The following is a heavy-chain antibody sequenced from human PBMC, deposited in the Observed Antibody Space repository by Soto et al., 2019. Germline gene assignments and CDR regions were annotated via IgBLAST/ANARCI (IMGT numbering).Heavy chain of an antibody. D-gene: IGHD6-6*01. Sequence: EVQLVESGGGLAQPGGSLRLSCAASGFTFSSSGMNWVRQAPGKGLEWVSYISTGSASIYYADSVKGRFTISRHNAKNSLFLQMNSLRDGDTAVYYCARDSASYRISSGSYWYLDLWGRGTLVTVSS. V-gene: IGHV3-48*02. CDR3: ARDSASYRISSGSYWYLDL. CDR1: GFTFSSSG. CDR2: ISTGSASI. J-gene: IGHJ2*01.